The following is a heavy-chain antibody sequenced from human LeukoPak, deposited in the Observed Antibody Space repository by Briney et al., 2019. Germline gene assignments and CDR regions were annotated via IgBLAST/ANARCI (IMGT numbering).Heavy chain of an antibody. V-gene: IGHV3-64D*09. CDR1: GFPFSSYA. D-gene: IGHD1-26*01. CDR3: AKDRPASGPWGYYYVMDV. Sequence: GGSLRLSCSASGFPFSSYAMHWVRQAPGKGLEYVSAISDSGGSTYYADSVKGRFTISRDNSKNTLYLQMSSLRAEDTAVYYCAKDRPASGPWGYYYVMDVWGQGTTVTVFS. J-gene: IGHJ6*02. CDR2: ISDSGGST.